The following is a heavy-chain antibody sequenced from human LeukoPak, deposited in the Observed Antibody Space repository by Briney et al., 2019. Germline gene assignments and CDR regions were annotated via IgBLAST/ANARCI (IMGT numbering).Heavy chain of an antibody. CDR2: IEPNSGDT. CDR1: GYTFTGYY. Sequence: ASVKASCKASGYTFTGYYMHWVRQAPGQGLEWMGWIEPNSGDTNYPEKFQGRITMTRDTSISTAYMELSRLTSDDTAVYFCARDYFTFTSKSYNFFDPWGQGTLVTVSS. D-gene: IGHD1-20*01. J-gene: IGHJ5*02. V-gene: IGHV1-2*02. CDR3: ARDYFTFTSKSYNFFDP.